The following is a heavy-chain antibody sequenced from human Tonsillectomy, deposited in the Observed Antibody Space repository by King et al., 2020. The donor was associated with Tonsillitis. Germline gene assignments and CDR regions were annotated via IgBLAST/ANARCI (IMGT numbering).Heavy chain of an antibody. CDR2: ISAYNGNT. CDR1: SYTFTSYG. D-gene: IGHD3-22*01. V-gene: IGHV1-18*04. Sequence: VQLVQSGAEVKKPGASVKVSCKASSYTFTSYGISWVRQAPGQGLEWMGWISAYNGNTNYAQKLQGRVTMTTDTSTSTAYMELRSLRSDDTAVYYCARGQGSGYQNHYYYYYGMDVWGQGTTVTVSS. J-gene: IGHJ6*02. CDR3: ARGQGSGYQNHYYYYYGMDV.